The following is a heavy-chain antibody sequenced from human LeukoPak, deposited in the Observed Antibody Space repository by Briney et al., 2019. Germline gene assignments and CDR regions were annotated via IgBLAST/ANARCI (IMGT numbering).Heavy chain of an antibody. J-gene: IGHJ2*01. V-gene: IGHV3-13*01. CDR3: TKEFCGSRAACAGASYYDF. CDR2: IGVTGDT. CDR1: GLTFSKDD. Sequence: GGSLRLSCAASGLTFSKDDVPWVRHARGKGVEGVAAIGVTGDTYYEDSVKGRFTISREDAANSLYLQMRSLGAGDTALYYCTKEFCGSRAACAGASYYDFWGRGALVTVSS. D-gene: IGHD2-15*01.